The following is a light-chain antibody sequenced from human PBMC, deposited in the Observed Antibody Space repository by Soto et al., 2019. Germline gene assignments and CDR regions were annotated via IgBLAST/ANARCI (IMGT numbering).Light chain of an antibody. J-gene: IGLJ1*01. Sequence: QAVVTQEPSLTVSPGGTVTLTCDSSTGAVTSGHWPHWFQQKPGQAPRTLIYDTDNKHPWTPARFSGSLLGGKAALTLSGAQPENEADYYCLVIFTGVGEVFGTGTKVTVL. V-gene: IGLV7-46*01. CDR2: DTD. CDR1: TGAVTSGHW. CDR3: LVIFTGVGEV.